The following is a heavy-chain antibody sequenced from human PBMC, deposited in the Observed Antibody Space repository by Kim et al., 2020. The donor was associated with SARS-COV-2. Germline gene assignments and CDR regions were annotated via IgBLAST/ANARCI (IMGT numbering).Heavy chain of an antibody. J-gene: IGHJ6*02. CDR3: AADKLAAAGYGMDV. Sequence: SVKVSCKASGFTFTSSAMQWVRQARGQRLEWIGWIVVGSGNTNYAQKFQERVTITRDMSTSTAYMELSSLRSEDTAVYYCAADKLAAAGYGMDVWGQGTTVTVSS. D-gene: IGHD6-13*01. CDR2: IVVGSGNT. V-gene: IGHV1-58*02. CDR1: GFTFTSSA.